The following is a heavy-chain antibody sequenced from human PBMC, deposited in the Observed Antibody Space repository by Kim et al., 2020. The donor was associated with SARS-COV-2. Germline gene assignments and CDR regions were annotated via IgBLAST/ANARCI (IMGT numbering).Heavy chain of an antibody. Sequence: SETLSLTCTVSGGSISSYYWSWIRQPPGKGLEWIGYIYYSGSTNYNPSLKSRVTISVDTSKNQFSLKLSSVTAADTAVYYCARSPDSGYSYGDGVYYYYGMDVWGQGTTVTVSS. CDR1: GGSISSYY. CDR3: ARSPDSGYSYGDGVYYYYGMDV. J-gene: IGHJ6*02. V-gene: IGHV4-59*01. D-gene: IGHD5-18*01. CDR2: IYYSGST.